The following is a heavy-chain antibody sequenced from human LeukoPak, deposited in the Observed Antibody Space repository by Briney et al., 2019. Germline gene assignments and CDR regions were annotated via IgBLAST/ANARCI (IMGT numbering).Heavy chain of an antibody. CDR3: VKGGVLNDLLTATLPGEYFHH. Sequence: GGSLRLSCSASGFTFSSYAMHWVRQAPGKGLEYVSAISRNGGNTYYADSVKGRFIISRDNSKSTLYLQMSGLRPEDTAVYHCVKGGVLNDLLTATLPGEYFHHWGQGTLVTISS. D-gene: IGHD3-9*01. CDR2: ISRNGGNT. V-gene: IGHV3-64D*09. J-gene: IGHJ1*01. CDR1: GFTFSSYA.